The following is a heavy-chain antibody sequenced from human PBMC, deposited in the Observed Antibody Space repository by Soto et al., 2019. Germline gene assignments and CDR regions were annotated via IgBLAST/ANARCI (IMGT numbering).Heavy chain of an antibody. Sequence: ASVKVSCKASGYTFTSYGISWVRQALGRGLEWMGWINPGNGNTKYSQQFQGRVIIDRDTSASTAYMELSSLRSEDTAVYYCARGGYFDSSNYLAYWGQGTLVTVSS. V-gene: IGHV1-18*01. CDR2: INPGNGNT. CDR1: GYTFTSYG. CDR3: ARGGYFDSSNYLAY. D-gene: IGHD3-22*01. J-gene: IGHJ4*02.